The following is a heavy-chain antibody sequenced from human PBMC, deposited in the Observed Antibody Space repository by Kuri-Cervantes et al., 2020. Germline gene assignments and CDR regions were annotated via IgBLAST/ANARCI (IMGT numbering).Heavy chain of an antibody. D-gene: IGHD6-19*01. CDR2: IGSRSNTI. Sequence: GESLKISCAASGFTFSDYDMAWIRQTPGKGLEWISFIGSRSNTIYYADSVKGRFTISRDNAKNSLYLQMNSLRAEDTAVYYCASEGISGWYETPDYWGQGTLVTVSS. V-gene: IGHV3-11*04. J-gene: IGHJ4*02. CDR1: GFTFSDYD. CDR3: ASEGISGWYETPDY.